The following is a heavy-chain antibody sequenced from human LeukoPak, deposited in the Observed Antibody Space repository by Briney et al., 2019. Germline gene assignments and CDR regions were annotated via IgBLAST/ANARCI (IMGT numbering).Heavy chain of an antibody. CDR1: GGSISSSSYY. CDR3: ARSPNGSGSPMGDGFDY. CDR2: IYYSGST. Sequence: SETLSLTCTVSGGSISSSSYYWGWIRQPPGKGLEWIGSIYYSGSTYYNPSLKSRVTISVDTSKNQFSLKLSSVTAADTAVYYCARSPNGSGSPMGDGFDYWAREPWSPSPQ. D-gene: IGHD3-10*01. J-gene: IGHJ4*02. V-gene: IGHV4-39*07.